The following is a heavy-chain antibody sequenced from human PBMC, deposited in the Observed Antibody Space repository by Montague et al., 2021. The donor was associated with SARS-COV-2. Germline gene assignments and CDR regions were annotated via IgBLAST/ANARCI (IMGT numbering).Heavy chain of an antibody. CDR3: ASHTYYYDSSGSDAFDI. CDR1: GGSISSSSYY. D-gene: IGHD3-22*01. CDR2: IYYSGST. J-gene: IGHJ3*02. V-gene: IGHV4-39*01. Sequence: SETLSLTCTVSGGSISSSSYYWGWIRQPPGKGLDWIGSIYYSGSTYYNPSLKSRVTISVDTSKNQFSLKLSSVTAADTAVYYCASHTYYYDSSGSDAFDIWGQGTMVTVS.